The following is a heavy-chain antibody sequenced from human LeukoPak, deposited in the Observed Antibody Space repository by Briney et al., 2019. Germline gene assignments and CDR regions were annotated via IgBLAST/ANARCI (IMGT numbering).Heavy chain of an antibody. D-gene: IGHD4-23*01. CDR2: INPNSGDT. CDR1: GYTFTGYY. CDR3: ARSNGGRLGDY. V-gene: IGHV1-2*02. J-gene: IGHJ4*02. Sequence: GASVKVSCKASGYTFTGYYLHWVRQAPGQGLEWMGWINPNSGDTDYAQNFQGRVTMTRDTSISTAYLELSRLRSDDTAVYYCARSNGGRLGDYWGQGTLVTVSS.